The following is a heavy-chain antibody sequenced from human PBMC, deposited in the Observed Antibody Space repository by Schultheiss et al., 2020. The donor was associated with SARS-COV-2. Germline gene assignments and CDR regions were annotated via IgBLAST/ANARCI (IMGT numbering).Heavy chain of an antibody. CDR3: ARASHWLTPQRAFDI. V-gene: IGHV4-39*07. CDR2: INHSGST. Sequence: SETLSLTCTVSGGSVSSGSYYWSWIRQPPGKGLEWIGEINHSGSTNYNPSLKSRVTISVDTSKNQFSLKLSSVTAADTAVYYCARASHWLTPQRAFDIWGQGTMVTVSS. CDR1: GGSVSSGSYY. D-gene: IGHD6-19*01. J-gene: IGHJ3*02.